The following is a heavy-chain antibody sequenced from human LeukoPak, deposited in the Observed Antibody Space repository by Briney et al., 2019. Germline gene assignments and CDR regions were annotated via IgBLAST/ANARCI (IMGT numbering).Heavy chain of an antibody. CDR2: VYSNGNT. J-gene: IGHJ2*01. V-gene: IGHV4-59*01. CDR1: GGSINDNY. Sequence: SETLSLTCTVSGGSINDNYWTWIRQPPGKGLEWIGYVYSNGNTNYNPSLKSRVTMSIDTSKNQFSLKVTSVTAADTAVYYCARGTFDGPLYGTYWYFHVWGRGTLVTVSS. CDR3: ARGTFDGPLYGTYWYFHV. D-gene: IGHD3-16*01.